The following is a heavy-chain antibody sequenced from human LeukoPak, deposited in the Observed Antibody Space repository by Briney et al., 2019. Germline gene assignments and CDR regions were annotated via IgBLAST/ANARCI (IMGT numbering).Heavy chain of an antibody. J-gene: IGHJ6*02. CDR1: GYTFTRYG. Sequence: ASVKVSCKASGYTFTRYGISWVRQAPGQGLEWMGWISAYNGNTNYAQKLQGRVTMTTDTSTSTAYMELRSLRSDDTAVYYCAGAGAAAGRNYYYYYGMDVWGQGTTVTVSS. D-gene: IGHD6-13*01. V-gene: IGHV1-18*01. CDR3: AGAGAAAGRNYYYYYGMDV. CDR2: ISAYNGNT.